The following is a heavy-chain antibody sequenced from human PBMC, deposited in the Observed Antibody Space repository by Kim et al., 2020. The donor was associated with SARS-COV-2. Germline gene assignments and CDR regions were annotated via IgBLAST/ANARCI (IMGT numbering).Heavy chain of an antibody. CDR2: GTT. CDR3: AKTDAGTTVY. D-gene: IGHD1-7*01. J-gene: IGHJ4*02. Sequence: GTTYDTPSLKSRVPISVDTSKNQFSLKVSSVTAADTALYFCAKTDAGTTVYWGQGALVTVSS. V-gene: IGHV4-39*01.